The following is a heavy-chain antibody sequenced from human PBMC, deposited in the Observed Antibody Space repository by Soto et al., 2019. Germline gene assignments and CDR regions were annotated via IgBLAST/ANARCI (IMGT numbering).Heavy chain of an antibody. D-gene: IGHD2-2*01. V-gene: IGHV3-30*18. CDR1: GFTFSSYG. CDR2: ISYDGSNK. Sequence: GGSLRLSCAASGFTFSSYGMHWVRQAPGKGLEWVAVISYDGSNKYYADSVKGRFTISRDNSKNTLYLQMNSLRAEDTAVYYCAKEGYCSSTSCPYYFDYWGQGTLVTVSS. CDR3: AKEGYCSSTSCPYYFDY. J-gene: IGHJ4*02.